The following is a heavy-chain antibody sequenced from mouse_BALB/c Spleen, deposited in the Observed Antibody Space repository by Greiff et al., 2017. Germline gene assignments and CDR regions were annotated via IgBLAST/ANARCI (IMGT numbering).Heavy chain of an antibody. CDR3: ARVGGTTVPY. Sequence: DVKLVESGPGLVKPSQSLSLTCSVTGYSITSGYYWNWIRQFPGNKLEWMGYISYDGSNNYNPSLKNRISITRDTSKNQFFLKLNSVTTEDTATYYCARVGGTTVPYWGQGTLVTVSA. CDR1: GYSITSGYY. V-gene: IGHV3-6*02. D-gene: IGHD1-1*01. CDR2: ISYDGSN. J-gene: IGHJ3*01.